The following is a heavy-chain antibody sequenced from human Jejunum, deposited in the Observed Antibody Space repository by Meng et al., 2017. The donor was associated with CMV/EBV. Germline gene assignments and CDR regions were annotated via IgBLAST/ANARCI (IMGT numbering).Heavy chain of an antibody. CDR3: ARVIEIKSNIGSWHQLYFDY. J-gene: IGHJ4*02. CDR2: ISAHNGNT. D-gene: IGHD6-13*01. V-gene: IGHV1-18*01. Sequence: QVQLCQAEAGVREPGAAVTVSCKAPGFTFTTYAITWMRQAPGQGLEWMGWISAHNGNTDYAQNFEGRVTMTTDTSTSTAYMELRSLRSDDTAVFYCARVIEIKSNIGSWHQLYFDYWGQGSLVTVSS. CDR1: GFTFTTYA.